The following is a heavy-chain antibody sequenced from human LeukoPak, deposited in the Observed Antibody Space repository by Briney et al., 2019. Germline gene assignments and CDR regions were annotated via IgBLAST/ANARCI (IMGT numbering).Heavy chain of an antibody. Sequence: PGGSLRLSCAASGFTVSSNYMSWVRQAPGKGLEWVGRIRSKANSYATAYAASVKGRFTISRDDSKNTAYLQMNSLKTEDTAVYYCTRHVGGEDYSSGWYDYWGQGTLVTVSS. CDR2: IRSKANSYAT. CDR3: TRHVGGEDYSSGWYDY. CDR1: GFTVSSNY. V-gene: IGHV3-73*01. J-gene: IGHJ4*02. D-gene: IGHD6-19*01.